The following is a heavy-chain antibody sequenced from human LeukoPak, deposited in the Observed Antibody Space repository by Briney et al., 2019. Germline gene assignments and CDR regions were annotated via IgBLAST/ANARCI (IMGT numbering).Heavy chain of an antibody. V-gene: IGHV4-59*12. J-gene: IGHJ4*02. CDR3: ARSPRRLFYDSSGYSYFDY. CDR1: GGSISTYY. Sequence: KPSETLSLTCTVSGGSISTYYWTWIRQPPGKGLEWIGYIYFSGSTNYNPSLKSRVTISVDTSKNQFSLKLSSVTAADTAVYYCARSPRRLFYDSSGYSYFDYWGQGTLVTVSS. D-gene: IGHD3-22*01. CDR2: IYFSGST.